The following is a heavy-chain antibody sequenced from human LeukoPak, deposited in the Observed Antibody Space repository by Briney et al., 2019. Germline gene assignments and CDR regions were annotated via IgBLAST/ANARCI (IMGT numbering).Heavy chain of an antibody. V-gene: IGHV3-23*01. CDR3: AKDSGSSWYSNWFDP. CDR1: GFTFSSYA. D-gene: IGHD6-13*01. Sequence: GGSLRLSCAASGFTFSSYAMSWVRQAPGKGLEWVSAISGSGGSTYYADSVKGRFTISRDNSKNTLYLQMNSLRAEDTAVYYCAKDSGSSWYSNWFDPWGQGTLVTVSS. CDR2: ISGSGGST. J-gene: IGHJ5*02.